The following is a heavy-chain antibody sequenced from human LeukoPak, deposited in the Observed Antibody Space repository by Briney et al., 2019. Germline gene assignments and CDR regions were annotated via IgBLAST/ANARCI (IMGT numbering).Heavy chain of an antibody. CDR3: ARSVYYADY. CDR2: INQDGSEK. Sequence: GGSLRLSCAASGIAFSTNWMTWVRQAPGKGLEWVANINQDGSEKYYGDSVKGRFTISRDNAKNSLYLQMNSLRDEDTAVYYCARSVYYADYWGQGTLVTVSS. CDR1: GIAFSTNW. D-gene: IGHD3-22*01. J-gene: IGHJ4*02. V-gene: IGHV3-7*04.